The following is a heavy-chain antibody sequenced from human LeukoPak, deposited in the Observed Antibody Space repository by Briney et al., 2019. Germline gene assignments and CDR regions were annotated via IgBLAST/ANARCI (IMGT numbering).Heavy chain of an antibody. CDR1: GGSISSSSYY. Sequence: SETLSLTCTVSGGSISSSSYYWGGIRQPQGKGLEGIGSIYYSGSIYDNPSLKSRVTISVDTSKNHCSLKLTSVTAADTAVYYCARGTSGSHKAFDIWGQGTMVTVSS. J-gene: IGHJ3*02. CDR3: ARGTSGSHKAFDI. CDR2: IYYSGSI. V-gene: IGHV4-39*02. D-gene: IGHD1-26*01.